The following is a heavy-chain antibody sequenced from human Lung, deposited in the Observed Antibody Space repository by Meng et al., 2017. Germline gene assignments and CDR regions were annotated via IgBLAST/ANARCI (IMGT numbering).Heavy chain of an antibody. Sequence: QVHRQQWGGGLLRASENLSLPCAVYGAYSSGSYWSWIRQSLAQGLEWIGKINHGGSSNYKPSLESRVTISVDTPKNQFSLRLTSMTVADTAVYYCARERHSTIIRGVIDFWGQGALVTVSS. V-gene: IGHV4-34*01. D-gene: IGHD3-10*01. CDR1: GAYSSGSY. J-gene: IGHJ4*02. CDR2: INHGGSS. CDR3: ARERHSTIIRGVIDF.